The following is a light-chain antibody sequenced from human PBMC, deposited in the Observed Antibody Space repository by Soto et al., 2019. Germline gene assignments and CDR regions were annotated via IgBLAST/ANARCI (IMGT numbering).Light chain of an antibody. CDR3: QQANTLPT. CDR1: QDIRKY. V-gene: IGKV1-12*01. J-gene: IGKJ5*01. CDR2: AAS. Sequence: GYRVTITCQATQDIRKYLNWYQQKPGKAPKLLIYAASSLLSGVPSRFSGSGSGTDFTLTISSLQPEDFATYYCQQANTLPTFGQGTRLEIK.